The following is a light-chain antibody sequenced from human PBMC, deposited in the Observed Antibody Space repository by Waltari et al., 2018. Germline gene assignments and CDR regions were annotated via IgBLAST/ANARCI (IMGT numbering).Light chain of an antibody. V-gene: IGKV3-11*01. J-gene: IGKJ4*01. Sequence: EIVLTQSPVTLSLAAGERATLSCRASESVFNYLAWYQQKPGTSPRLLIYDTSKRATGIPARFSGSGYGTDFTLTINNLEAEDFALYYCQQGSILPLTFGGGTKVEIK. CDR1: ESVFNY. CDR2: DTS. CDR3: QQGSILPLT.